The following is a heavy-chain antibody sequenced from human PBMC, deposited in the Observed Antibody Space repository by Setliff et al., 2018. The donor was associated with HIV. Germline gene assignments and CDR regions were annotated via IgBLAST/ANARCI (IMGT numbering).Heavy chain of an antibody. CDR1: GFAFDRFW. CDR2: VNTDGSSK. V-gene: IGHV3-74*01. J-gene: IGHJ4*02. CDR3: HSGYDTEEQSYFDY. D-gene: IGHD5-12*01. Sequence: GGSLRLSCAASGFAFDRFWMHWVRQAPGKGLVWVSRVNTDGSSKTYADSVKDRFTISRDNSKNTLYLQMNSLRAEDTAVYYCHSGYDTEEQSYFDYWGQGTLVTVSS.